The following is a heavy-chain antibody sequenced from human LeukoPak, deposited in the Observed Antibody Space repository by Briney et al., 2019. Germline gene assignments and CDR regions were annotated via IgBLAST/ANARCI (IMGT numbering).Heavy chain of an antibody. J-gene: IGHJ5*02. Sequence: GGSLRLSCAASGFTFSIYTMNWVRQSPGKGLEWISSITSTSSSICYADSVKGRFTISRDNAKKSLYLQMNSLRAEDTAVYYCASANYRDWFDPWGQGTLGTVSS. D-gene: IGHD4/OR15-4a*01. CDR3: ASANYRDWFDP. CDR1: GFTFSIYT. CDR2: ITSTSSSI. V-gene: IGHV3-48*01.